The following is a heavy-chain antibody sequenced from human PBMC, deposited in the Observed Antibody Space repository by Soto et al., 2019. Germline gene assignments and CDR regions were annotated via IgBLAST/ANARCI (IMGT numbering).Heavy chain of an antibody. CDR2: IYWYDYK. CDR3: AHNTRYSSGWYFDY. Sequence: QITLKESGPTLVKPTQTLTLTCTSSGFSLSTSGVGVGWNRQHPGKALEWLALIYWYDYKRYSPALKSRLTIGKDTAKNQVVLTMTNMDAVDTAAYYCAHNTRYSSGWYFDYWGQGTLVTVSS. CDR1: GFSLSTSGVG. V-gene: IGHV2-5*01. J-gene: IGHJ4*02. D-gene: IGHD6-19*01.